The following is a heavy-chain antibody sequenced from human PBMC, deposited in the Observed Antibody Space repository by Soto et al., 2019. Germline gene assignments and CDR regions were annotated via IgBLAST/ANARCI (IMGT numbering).Heavy chain of an antibody. Sequence: VGSLRLSGAASGFSFSTYGMQWVRQAPGKGLEWVAEIWYDGSNDFYSDSVKGRFTISRDNAKNTLFLQMNSLRAEDTAMYYCGRGYNYADYWGQGTQVTVSS. CDR1: GFSFSTYG. CDR3: GRGYNYADY. CDR2: IWYDGSND. V-gene: IGHV3-33*01. J-gene: IGHJ4*02. D-gene: IGHD5-18*01.